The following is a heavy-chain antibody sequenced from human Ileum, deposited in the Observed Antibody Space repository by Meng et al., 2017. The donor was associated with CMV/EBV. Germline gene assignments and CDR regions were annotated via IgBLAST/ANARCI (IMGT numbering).Heavy chain of an antibody. D-gene: IGHD4-11*01. CDR3: AKEDYSNDLDY. CDR1: GFTFSSFS. Sequence: GGSLRLSCAASGFTFSSFSLHWVRHPPGRGLEWVALMSYDGNFHYNADSVKGRFTISRDNSKNTLYLQMNSLRADDTAVYYCAKEDYSNDLDYWGQGTLVTVSS. CDR2: MSYDGNFH. J-gene: IGHJ4*02. V-gene: IGHV3-30-3*01.